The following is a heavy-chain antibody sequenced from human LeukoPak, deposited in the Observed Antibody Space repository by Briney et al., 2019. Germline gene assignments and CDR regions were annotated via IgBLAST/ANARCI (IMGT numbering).Heavy chain of an antibody. D-gene: IGHD3-10*01. V-gene: IGHV3-21*01. J-gene: IGHJ3*02. Sequence: GGSLRLSCAASGFTFSSYSMNWVRQAPGKGLEWVSSISSSSSYIYYADSVKGRFTISRDNAKNSLYLQMNSLRAEDTAVYYCARSTMVYPGAFDIWGQGTMVTVSS. CDR2: ISSSSSYI. CDR3: ARSTMVYPGAFDI. CDR1: GFTFSSYS.